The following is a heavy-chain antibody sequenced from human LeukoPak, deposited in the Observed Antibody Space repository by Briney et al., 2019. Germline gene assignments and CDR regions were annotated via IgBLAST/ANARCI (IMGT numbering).Heavy chain of an antibody. Sequence: GSSVKVSCKASGGTFSSYAISWVRQAPGQGLEWMGGIIPIFGTANYAQKFQGRITITADESTSTAYMELSSLRSEDTAVYYCAREMYSNYVPIGYDYYYMDVWGKGTTVTVSS. CDR2: IIPIFGTA. CDR1: GGTFSSYA. V-gene: IGHV1-69*01. D-gene: IGHD4-11*01. J-gene: IGHJ6*03. CDR3: AREMYSNYVPIGYDYYYMDV.